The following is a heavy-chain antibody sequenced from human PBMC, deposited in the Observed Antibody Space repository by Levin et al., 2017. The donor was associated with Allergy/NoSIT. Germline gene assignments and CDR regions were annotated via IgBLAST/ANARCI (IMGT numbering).Heavy chain of an antibody. CDR2: IYPGDSDT. V-gene: IGHV5-51*01. J-gene: IGHJ3*02. CDR3: ASLYSGYDPDAFDI. Sequence: GGSLRLSCKGSGYSFTSYWIGWVRQMPGKGLEWMGIIYPGDSDTRYSPSFQGQVTISADKSISTAYLQWSSLKASDTAMYYCASLYSGYDPDAFDIWGQGTMVTVSS. CDR1: GYSFTSYW. D-gene: IGHD5-12*01.